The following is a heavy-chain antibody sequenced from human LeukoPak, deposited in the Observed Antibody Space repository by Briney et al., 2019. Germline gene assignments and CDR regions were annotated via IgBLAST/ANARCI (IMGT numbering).Heavy chain of an antibody. Sequence: GGSLRLSCAASGFTFASYYMNWVRQAPGKALEWVSSISGDSTYIYNAGSVKGRFTISRDNAQASLYLQMNSLRADDTAVYYCARVSGRLERQSDLDYWGQGTLVIVSS. CDR1: GFTFASYY. V-gene: IGHV3-21*01. J-gene: IGHJ4*02. CDR3: ARVSGRLERQSDLDY. CDR2: ISGDSTYI. D-gene: IGHD1-1*01.